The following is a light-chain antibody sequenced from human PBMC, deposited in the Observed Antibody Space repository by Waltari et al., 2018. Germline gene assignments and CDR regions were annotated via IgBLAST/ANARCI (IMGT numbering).Light chain of an antibody. V-gene: IGKV3-20*01. CDR1: PNIGRY. CDR2: EAS. Sequence: EIVLPQSPGTLSLSPGERATPSCTASPNIGRYLVWYQQKPGQPPRLLIYEASRRATGIPDRFSGSGSGTDFSRTISRLEPEDFAVYYCQNHERLPATFGQGTKVEIK. CDR3: QNHERLPAT. J-gene: IGKJ1*01.